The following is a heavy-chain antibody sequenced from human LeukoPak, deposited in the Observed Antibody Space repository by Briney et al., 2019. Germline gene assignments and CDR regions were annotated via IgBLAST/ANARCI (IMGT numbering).Heavy chain of an antibody. CDR2: IYYSGST. Sequence: SETLSLTCTVSGGSISSSSYYWGWIRQPPGKGLEWIGSIYYSGSTYYNPSLKSRVTISVDTSKNQFSLKLSSVTAADTAVYYCARLEGVGYGEIDYWGQGTLVTVSS. V-gene: IGHV4-39*01. CDR3: ARLEGVGYGEIDY. CDR1: GGSISSSSYY. D-gene: IGHD4-17*01. J-gene: IGHJ4*02.